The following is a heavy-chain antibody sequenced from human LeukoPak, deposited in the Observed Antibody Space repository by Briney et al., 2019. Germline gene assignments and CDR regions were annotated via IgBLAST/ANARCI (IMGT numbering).Heavy chain of an antibody. CDR1: GDSVSSNSAA. CDR2: TYYRSKWYN. D-gene: IGHD5-18*01. J-gene: IGHJ4*02. CDR3: ARDLAGFGGYSYGMVDY. V-gene: IGHV6-1*01. Sequence: SQTLSLTCAISGDSVSSNSAAWNWIRQSPSRGLEWLGRTYYRSKWYNDYVVSVKSRITINPDTSKNQFSLQLNSVTPEDTAVYFCARDLAGFGGYSYGMVDYWGQGTLVTVSS.